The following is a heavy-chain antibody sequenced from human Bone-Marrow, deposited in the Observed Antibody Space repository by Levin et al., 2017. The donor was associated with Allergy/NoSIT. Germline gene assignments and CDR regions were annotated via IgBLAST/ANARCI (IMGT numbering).Heavy chain of an antibody. Sequence: GESLKISCAASGFTFSNYAMHWVRQAPGKGLDWVAVISYDGSNKFYSDSVKGRFTISRDNSKNTLYLQMNSLRAEDTALYYCARVIGSSWYPYYFYGMDVWGQGTAVTVSS. CDR1: GFTFSNYA. D-gene: IGHD6-13*01. CDR3: ARVIGSSWYPYYFYGMDV. CDR2: ISYDGSNK. J-gene: IGHJ6*02. V-gene: IGHV3-30-3*01.